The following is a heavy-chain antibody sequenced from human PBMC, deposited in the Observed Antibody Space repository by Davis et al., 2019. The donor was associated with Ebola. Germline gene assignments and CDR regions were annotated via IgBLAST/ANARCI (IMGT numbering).Heavy chain of an antibody. V-gene: IGHV6-1*01. J-gene: IGHJ6*02. CDR1: GDSVSTAG. Sequence: HSQTLSLTCAISGDSVSTAGWNWISQSPSRGLEWLGRISYKSKWYNDYAASVKSRITINPDTSKNQFSLQLTSVTPEDTALYYCARGWLRGGMDVWGEGTTVTV. CDR2: ISYKSKWYN. D-gene: IGHD5-18*01. CDR3: ARGWLRGGMDV.